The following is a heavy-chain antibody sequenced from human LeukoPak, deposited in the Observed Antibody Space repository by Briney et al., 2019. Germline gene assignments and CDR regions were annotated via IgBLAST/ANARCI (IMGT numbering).Heavy chain of an antibody. V-gene: IGHV3-23*01. J-gene: IGHJ5*02. Sequence: GGSLTLSCAASGFTFTTYAMIWLRQAPAKGLEWVSGISGSGDYTYYADSVKGRFTISRDKSKNTLYLKRDSLRVEDTAVYYCAKGSGPNHFHWFDPWGQGALVSVSS. CDR2: ISGSGDYT. D-gene: IGHD3-3*01. CDR3: AKGSGPNHFHWFDP. CDR1: GFTFTTYA.